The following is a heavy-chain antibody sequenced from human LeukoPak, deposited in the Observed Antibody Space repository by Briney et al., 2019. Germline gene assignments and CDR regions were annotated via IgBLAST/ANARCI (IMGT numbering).Heavy chain of an antibody. Sequence: GESLKISCKGSGYLFKNYWISWVRQLPGKGLEWMGRIDPSDSFTNYSPSFQGHVTISADKSISTAYLQWSSLKASDTAIYYCARHSAPRDWFEPWGQGTLVTVSA. J-gene: IGHJ5*02. D-gene: IGHD2-21*01. CDR2: IDPSDSFT. CDR1: GYLFKNYW. CDR3: ARHSAPRDWFEP. V-gene: IGHV5-10-1*01.